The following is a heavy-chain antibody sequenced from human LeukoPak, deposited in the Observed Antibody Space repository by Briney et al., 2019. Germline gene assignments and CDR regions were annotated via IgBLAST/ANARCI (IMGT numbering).Heavy chain of an antibody. J-gene: IGHJ4*02. CDR2: ISWDGGST. V-gene: IGHV3-43D*03. CDR1: GFTFDDYA. CDR3: AKGGHSGDFDY. Sequence: GGSLRLSCAASGFTFDDYAMHWVRQAPGKGLEWVSLISWDGGSTYYADSVKGRFTISRDNSENSLYLQMNSLRAEDTALYYCAKGGHSGDFDYWGQGTLVTVSS. D-gene: IGHD2-15*01.